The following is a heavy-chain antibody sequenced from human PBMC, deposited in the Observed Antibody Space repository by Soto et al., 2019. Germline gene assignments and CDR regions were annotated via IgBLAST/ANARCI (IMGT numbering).Heavy chain of an antibody. D-gene: IGHD2-15*01. V-gene: IGHV3-30*04. CDR1: GFSFGSYE. CDR2: TSYDGSIH. J-gene: IGHJ4*02. Sequence: GGSLRPSCAGSGFSFGSYETPWVRQAPGKGLEWVTFTSYDGSIHYYADSVKGRFTMSRANSNHLLYLQMTSLRTEDTAVYSCVSGSTVSYSAVDVWGQGTRVTVSS. CDR3: VSGSTVSYSAVDV.